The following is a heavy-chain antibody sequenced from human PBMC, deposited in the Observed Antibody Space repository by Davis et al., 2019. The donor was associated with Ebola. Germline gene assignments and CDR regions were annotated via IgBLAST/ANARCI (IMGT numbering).Heavy chain of an antibody. V-gene: IGHV1-46*01. Sequence: ASVKVSCKASGYTFTNYYMHWVRQAPGQGLEWMGMINPNDGRTIYAQKFQGRVTVTRDTSTTTVYMDLSSLRSDDTAIYYCARDVSAIRAGSGWDYWGQGTLVTVSS. CDR2: INPNDGRT. D-gene: IGHD6-19*01. CDR1: GYTFTNYY. J-gene: IGHJ4*02. CDR3: ARDVSAIRAGSGWDY.